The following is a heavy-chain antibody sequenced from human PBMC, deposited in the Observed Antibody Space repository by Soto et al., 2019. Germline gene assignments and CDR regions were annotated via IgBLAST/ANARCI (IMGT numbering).Heavy chain of an antibody. J-gene: IGHJ4*02. D-gene: IGHD1-1*01. CDR3: AHTGFSASWNDY. CDR2: IYWDDDK. V-gene: IGHV2-5*02. CDR1: GFSLSTSGVG. Sequence: QITLKESGPTLVKPTQTLTLTCTFSGFSLSTSGVGVSWIRQPPGKALEWLALIYWDDDKRYSPSLKSRLTIIKXXSKNQVVLTMTNMDPVDTATYDCAHTGFSASWNDYWGQGTLVTVSS.